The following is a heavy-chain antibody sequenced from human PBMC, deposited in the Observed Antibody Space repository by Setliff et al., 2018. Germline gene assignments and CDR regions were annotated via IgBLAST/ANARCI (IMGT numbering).Heavy chain of an antibody. Sequence: GASVKVSCQAYGYDFRSHGFTWVRQAPGQGLEWMGWINPFNGNTKYAQNFQDRVTMTTDTSTSTVYMELRSLRFDDTALYYCARDWPNTIADYWGQGTLVTVSS. CDR3: ARDWPNTIADY. CDR1: GYDFRSHG. D-gene: IGHD3-10*01. V-gene: IGHV1-18*01. J-gene: IGHJ4*02. CDR2: INPFNGNT.